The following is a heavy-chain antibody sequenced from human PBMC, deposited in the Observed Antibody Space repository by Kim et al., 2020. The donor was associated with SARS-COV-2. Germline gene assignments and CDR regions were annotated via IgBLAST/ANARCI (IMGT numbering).Heavy chain of an antibody. Sequence: GGSLRLSCEASGFTFTSHAMSWVRQAPGKGLEWVSAISSSGGRTYYADSVKGRFIISRDNSKNTLYVQMNSLRAEDTAVYYCAKVHRDYILSYYGMDVWGQGTTVTVSS. D-gene: IGHD4-17*01. CDR3: AKVHRDYILSYYGMDV. V-gene: IGHV3-23*01. CDR1: GFTFTSHA. CDR2: ISSSGGRT. J-gene: IGHJ6*02.